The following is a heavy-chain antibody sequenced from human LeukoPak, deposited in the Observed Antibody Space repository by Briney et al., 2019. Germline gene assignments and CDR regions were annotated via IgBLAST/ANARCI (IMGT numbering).Heavy chain of an antibody. Sequence: SETLSLTCAVYGGSFSGYYWSWIRQPPGKGLEWIGEINHSGSTNYNPSLKSRVTISVDTSKNQFSLKLSSVTAADTAVYYCARHLENRHRYSSSRSQYYSDYWGQGTLVTVSS. J-gene: IGHJ4*02. V-gene: IGHV4-34*01. CDR1: GGSFSGYY. CDR3: ARHLENRHRYSSSRSQYYSDY. CDR2: INHSGST. D-gene: IGHD6-13*01.